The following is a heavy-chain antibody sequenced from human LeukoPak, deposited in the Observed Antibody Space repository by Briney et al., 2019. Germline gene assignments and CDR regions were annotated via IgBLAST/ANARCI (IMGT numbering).Heavy chain of an antibody. D-gene: IGHD6-19*01. Sequence: ASVKVSCKASGYTFTSYGISWVRQAPGQGLEWMGWISAYNGNTNYAQKLQGRVTMTTDTSTSTAYMELRSLRSDDTAVYYCARDRAGFIAVAGTVGDYWGQGTLVTVSS. CDR3: ARDRAGFIAVAGTVGDY. CDR1: GYTFTSYG. J-gene: IGHJ4*02. CDR2: ISAYNGNT. V-gene: IGHV1-18*01.